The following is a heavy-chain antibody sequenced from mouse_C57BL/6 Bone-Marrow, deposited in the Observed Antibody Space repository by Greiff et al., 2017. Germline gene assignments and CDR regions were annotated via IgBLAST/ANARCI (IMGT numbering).Heavy chain of an antibody. Sequence: QVTLKVSGPGILQPSQTLSLTCSFSGFSLSTFGMGVGWIRQPSGKGLEWLAHSWWDDDKYYNPALKSRLTISKDTYKNQVFLKFANVDTADTATYYCARIGGIYYYGSSYAMDYWGQGTSVTVSS. CDR3: ARIGGIYYYGSSYAMDY. CDR1: GFSLSTFGMG. J-gene: IGHJ4*01. V-gene: IGHV8-8*01. CDR2: SWWDDDK. D-gene: IGHD1-1*01.